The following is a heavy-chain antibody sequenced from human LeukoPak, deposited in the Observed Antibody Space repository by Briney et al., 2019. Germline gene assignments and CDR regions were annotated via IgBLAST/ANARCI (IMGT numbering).Heavy chain of an antibody. CDR3: AKTYYYDSSGYFYAFDI. J-gene: IGHJ3*02. Sequence: GGSLRVSCAASGCTLINYLWSWLGQGRGKGPEGVAGISYSSGSIYYLDSVKGRFTISRDNSRTTLYLQMNSLRAEDTAVYYCAKTYYYDSSGYFYAFDIWGQGTMVTVSS. CDR1: GCTLINYL. CDR2: ISYSSGSI. D-gene: IGHD3-22*01. V-gene: IGHV3-23*01.